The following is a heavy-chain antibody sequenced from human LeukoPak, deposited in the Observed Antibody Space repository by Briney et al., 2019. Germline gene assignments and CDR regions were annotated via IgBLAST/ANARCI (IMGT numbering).Heavy chain of an antibody. D-gene: IGHD3-3*01. CDR2: INPNSGGT. J-gene: IGHJ4*02. Sequence: ASAKVSCKASGYTFTGYYMHWVRQAPGQGLEWMGWINPNSGGTNYAQKFQGWVTMTRDTSISTAYMELSRLRSDDTAVYYCARGYYDFWSGYYHFDYWGQGTLVTVSS. V-gene: IGHV1-2*04. CDR3: ARGYYDFWSGYYHFDY. CDR1: GYTFTGYY.